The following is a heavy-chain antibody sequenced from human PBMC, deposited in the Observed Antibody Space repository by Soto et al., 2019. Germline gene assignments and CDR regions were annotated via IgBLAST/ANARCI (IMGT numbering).Heavy chain of an antibody. J-gene: IGHJ6*02. CDR2: VSPYNGHT. CDR1: GYSFTSYG. CDR3: ARELTIVPATHPRLENYGMDV. Sequence: QVQLVQSAAEVKKPGASVKVSCKASGYSFTSYGISWVRRAPGQGLEWMGWVSPYNGHTQFAQRFQGRVTMTTDTSTKTAYMELRNLRSDDTAHYYCARELTIVPATHPRLENYGMDVWGQGTTVNVSS. V-gene: IGHV1-18*01. D-gene: IGHD2-2*01.